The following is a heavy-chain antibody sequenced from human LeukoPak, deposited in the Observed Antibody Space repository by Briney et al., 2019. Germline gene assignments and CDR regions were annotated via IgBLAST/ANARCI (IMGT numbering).Heavy chain of an antibody. CDR1: GYTFTGYY. V-gene: IGHV1-2*02. D-gene: IGHD3-9*01. CDR3: ARDPVILTGYYHYYGMDV. CDR2: INPNSGGT. Sequence: ASVKVSCKASGYTFTGYYMHWVRQAPGQGLEWMGWINPNSGGTNYAQKFQGRVTMTRDTSISTAYMELSSLRSEDTAVYYCARDPVILTGYYHYYGMDVWGQGTTVTVSS. J-gene: IGHJ6*02.